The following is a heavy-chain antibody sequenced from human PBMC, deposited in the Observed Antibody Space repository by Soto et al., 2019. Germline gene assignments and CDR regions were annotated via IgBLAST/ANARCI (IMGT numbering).Heavy chain of an antibody. CDR3: ARERVDYYYGMDV. V-gene: IGHV1-46*01. CDR1: GYTFTSYY. J-gene: IGHJ6*02. CDR2: INPSGGST. Sequence: VKVSCKASGYTFTSYYMHWVRQAPGQGLEWMGIINPSGGSTSYAQKFQGRVTMTRDTSTSTVYMELSSLRSEDTAVYYCARERVDYYYGMDVWGQGTTVTVSS. D-gene: IGHD3-3*01.